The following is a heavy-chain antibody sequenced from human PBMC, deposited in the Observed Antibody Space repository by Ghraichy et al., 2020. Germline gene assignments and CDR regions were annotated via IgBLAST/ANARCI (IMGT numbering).Heavy chain of an antibody. V-gene: IGHV3-21*01. J-gene: IGHJ5*02. CDR2: ISSSSSYI. CDR1: GFTFSDYS. CDR3: VSCSGGTCRYNWPAP. D-gene: IGHD2-15*01. Sequence: GGSLRLSCAASGFTFSDYSMSWVRQAPGKGLEWVSSISSSSSYINYAASVKGRFTISRDNAKNSLYLQMNSLIAEDTAVDYCVSCSGGTCRYNWPAPWGQGTLVTVSS.